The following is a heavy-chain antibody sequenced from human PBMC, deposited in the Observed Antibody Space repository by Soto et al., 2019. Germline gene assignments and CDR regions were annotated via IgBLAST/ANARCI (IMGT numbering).Heavy chain of an antibody. V-gene: IGHV3-23*01. D-gene: IGHD2-2*01. J-gene: IGHJ6*02. CDR1: GFTFSSYA. CDR2: ISGSGGST. CDR3: AKDLRDIVVVPAVSWLSYYYYYYGMDV. Sequence: GGSLRLSCAASGFTFSSYAMSWVRQAPGKGLEWVSAISGSGGSTYYADSVKGRFTISRDNSKNTLYLQMNSLRAEDTAVYYRAKDLRDIVVVPAVSWLSYYYYYYGMDVWGQGTTVTVSS.